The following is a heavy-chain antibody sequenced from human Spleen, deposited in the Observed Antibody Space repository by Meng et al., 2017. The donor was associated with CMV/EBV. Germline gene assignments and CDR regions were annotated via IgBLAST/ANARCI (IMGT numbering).Heavy chain of an antibody. CDR2: IPYGGRNQ. V-gene: IGHV3-30*02. Sequence: GESLKISCAASGFTFSHSGMHWVRQAPGKGLEWVAFIPYGGRNQYSVDSVQGRFIISRDNSKGRFTISRDNSKNTLYLQMKSLRAEDTAVYYCARVYFPTGFDYWGQGTLVTVSS. D-gene: IGHD2-8*02. CDR3: ARVYFPTGFDY. CDR1: GFTFSHSG. J-gene: IGHJ4*02.